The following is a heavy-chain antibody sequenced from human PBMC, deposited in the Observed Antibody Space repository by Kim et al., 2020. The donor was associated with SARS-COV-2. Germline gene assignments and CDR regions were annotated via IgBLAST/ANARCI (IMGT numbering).Heavy chain of an antibody. D-gene: IGHD3-16*01. CDR3: ARPRGTDWFDS. CDR1: GFTFSSHW. Sequence: GGSLRLSCAASGFTFSSHWMSWVRQAPGKGLEWVANIKEDGSEKYYVDSVKGRFTISRDNAKNSLYLQMNSLRDEDTAVYFCARPRGTDWFDSWGQGTL. V-gene: IGHV3-7*01. J-gene: IGHJ5*01. CDR2: IKEDGSEK.